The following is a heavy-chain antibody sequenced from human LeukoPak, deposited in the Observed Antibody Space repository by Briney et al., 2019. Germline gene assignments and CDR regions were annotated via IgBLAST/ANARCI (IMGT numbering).Heavy chain of an antibody. CDR3: AKDITDSGSYSFDY. CDR2: ISWNSGSI. Sequence: GGSLRLSCAASGFTFDDYAMHWVRQAPGKGLEWVSGISWNSGSIGYADSVKGRFTISRDNAKNSLYLQMNSLRAEDTALYYCAKDITDSGSYSFDYWGQGTLVTVSS. CDR1: GFTFDDYA. V-gene: IGHV3-9*01. J-gene: IGHJ4*02. D-gene: IGHD1-26*01.